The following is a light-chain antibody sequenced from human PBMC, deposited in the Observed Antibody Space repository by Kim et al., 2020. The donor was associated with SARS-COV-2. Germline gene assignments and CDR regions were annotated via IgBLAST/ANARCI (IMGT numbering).Light chain of an antibody. CDR1: QSVSRSY. V-gene: IGKV3-20*01. Sequence: LSPGERGTLSCKASQSVSRSYLAWYQQKPGQAPRLHIYGASSRATGIPDRFSGSGSGTDFTLTISRLEPEDFAVYYCQQYGSSPYTFGQGTKLEI. CDR2: GAS. J-gene: IGKJ2*01. CDR3: QQYGSSPYT.